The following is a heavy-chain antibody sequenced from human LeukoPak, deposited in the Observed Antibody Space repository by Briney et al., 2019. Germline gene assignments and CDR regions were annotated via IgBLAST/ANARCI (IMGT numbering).Heavy chain of an antibody. CDR2: INPNSGGT. D-gene: IGHD3-10*01. V-gene: IGHV1-2*02. CDR3: ARARGVIIHLDY. Sequence: GASVKVSCKASGYTFTGYYMHWVRQAPGQGLEWMGWINPNSGGTNYAQKFQGRVTMTRDASISTAYMELSRLRSDDTAVYYCARARGVIIHLDYWGQGTLVTVPS. CDR1: GYTFTGYY. J-gene: IGHJ4*02.